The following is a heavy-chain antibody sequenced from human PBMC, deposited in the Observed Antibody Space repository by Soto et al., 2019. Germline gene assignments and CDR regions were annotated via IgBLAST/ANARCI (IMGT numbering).Heavy chain of an antibody. CDR2: IISDGSGT. V-gene: IGHV3-74*01. J-gene: IGHJ4*02. D-gene: IGHD6-19*01. Sequence: EVQLVESGGGLVQPGGSLRLSCAASGFTFSSYWMHWVRQVPGKGLMWVSRIISDGSGTSYADSVKGRFTISRDNARNTLYLQMNSLIVEDTAVSYCARDRIAVAALDSWGQATLVTVSS. CDR1: GFTFSSYW. CDR3: ARDRIAVAALDS.